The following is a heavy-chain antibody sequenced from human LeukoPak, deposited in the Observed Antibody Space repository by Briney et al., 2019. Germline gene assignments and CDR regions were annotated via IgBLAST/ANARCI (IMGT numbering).Heavy chain of an antibody. D-gene: IGHD3-22*01. CDR2: INHSGST. J-gene: IGHJ3*02. V-gene: IGHV4-34*01. CDR3: ARIGPYYYDSSGYYYFAFDI. CDR1: GGSFSGYY. Sequence: PSETLSLTCAVYGGSFSGYYWSWIRQPPGKGLEWIGEINHSGSTNYNPSLKSRVTISVDTSKNQFSLKLSSVTAADTAVYYCARIGPYYYDSSGYYYFAFDIWGQGTMVTVSS.